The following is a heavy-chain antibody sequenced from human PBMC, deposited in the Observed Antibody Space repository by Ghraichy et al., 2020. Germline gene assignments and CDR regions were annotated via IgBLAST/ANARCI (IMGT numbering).Heavy chain of an antibody. D-gene: IGHD6-13*01. CDR2: SYYIGST. CDR3: ARYRSSWTPDY. Sequence: SKTLSLTCTVSGGSISSSSYYWGWIRQPPGKGLEWIGTSYYIGSTYYNPSLKSRVTISVDTSKNQFSLKLSSVTAADTAVYYCARYRSSWTPDYWGQGTLVTVSS. CDR1: GGSISSSSYY. V-gene: IGHV4-39*07. J-gene: IGHJ4*02.